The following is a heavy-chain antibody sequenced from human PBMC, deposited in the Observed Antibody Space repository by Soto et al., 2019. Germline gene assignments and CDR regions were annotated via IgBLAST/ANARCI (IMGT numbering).Heavy chain of an antibody. V-gene: IGHV4-4*02. J-gene: IGHJ3*02. CDR1: GGSISSSNW. D-gene: IGHD2-15*01. Sequence: SETLSLTCAVSGGSISSSNWWSWARQPPGKGLEWIGEIYHGGSLTYHPSLKVGVPISVEESQNLFSLKLISVTAADMAVYYCARPYCSGCSFLPPIAFGNWGPGTMVTVSS. CDR2: IYHGGSL. CDR3: ARPYCSGCSFLPPIAFGN.